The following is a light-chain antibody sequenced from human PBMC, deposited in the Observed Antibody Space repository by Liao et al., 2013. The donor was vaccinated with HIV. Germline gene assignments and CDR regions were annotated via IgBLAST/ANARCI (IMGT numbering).Light chain of an antibody. V-gene: IGLV3-9*01. Sequence: SYELTQPPSVSVARGKTARIICGGDSVGSETVHWYQQKAGQAPVLLINRDSDRPSGIPERFSASNSGNTATLTISGTQSIDEADYYCQAWDSSTASYVFGTGTKVTVL. J-gene: IGLJ1*01. CDR1: SVGSET. CDR3: QAWDSSTASYV. CDR2: RDS.